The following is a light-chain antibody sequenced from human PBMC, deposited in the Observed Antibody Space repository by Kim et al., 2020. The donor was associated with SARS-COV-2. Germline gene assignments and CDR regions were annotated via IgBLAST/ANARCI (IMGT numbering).Light chain of an antibody. J-gene: IGLJ3*02. Sequence: QSVLTQPPSASGTPGQRVTISCSGSSSNIGSNTVNWYLQLPGAGPKLVIYTNNQRPSGVPDRFSASKSDASASLAISGLQSEDEADYFCAAWDDSLNALVFGGGTKLTVL. CDR1: SSNIGSNT. CDR3: AAWDDSLNALV. CDR2: TNN. V-gene: IGLV1-44*01.